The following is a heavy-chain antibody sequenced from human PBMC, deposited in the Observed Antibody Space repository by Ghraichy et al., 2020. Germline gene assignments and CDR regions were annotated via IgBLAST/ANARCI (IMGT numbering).Heavy chain of an antibody. J-gene: IGHJ3*02. D-gene: IGHD3-16*01. CDR3: SRRSLGIQLSDDAFDI. V-gene: IGHV4-39*07. Sequence: SETLSLTCTVSGGSISSRSYSWGWIRQPPGKGLEWIGNFYYSGSTYNNPSLKSRVTISVDTSKNQFSLKLSSVTAADTAVYYCSRRSLGIQLSDDAFDIWGQGTRVTVSS. CDR1: GGSISSRSYS. CDR2: FYYSGST.